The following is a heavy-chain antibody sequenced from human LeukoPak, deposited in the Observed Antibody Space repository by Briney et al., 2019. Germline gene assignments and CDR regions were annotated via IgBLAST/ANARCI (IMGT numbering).Heavy chain of an antibody. D-gene: IGHD3-10*01. CDR3: AKDLHYGSGNYPRRAYYFDY. Sequence: GGSLRLSCAASGFTFSSYGMHWVRQAPGKGLEWVAFIRYDGSNKYYADSVKGRFTISRDNSKNTLYLQMNSLRAEDTAVYYCAKDLHYGSGNYPRRAYYFDYWGQGTLVTVSS. V-gene: IGHV3-30*02. J-gene: IGHJ4*02. CDR1: GFTFSSYG. CDR2: IRYDGSNK.